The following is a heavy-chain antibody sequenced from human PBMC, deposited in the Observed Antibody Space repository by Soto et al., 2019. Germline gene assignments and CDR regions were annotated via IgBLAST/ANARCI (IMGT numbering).Heavy chain of an antibody. J-gene: IGHJ4*02. D-gene: IGHD3-22*01. CDR3: AKLNYYDSSGYYDY. V-gene: IGHV3-23*01. Sequence: EVQLLESGGGLVQPGGSLRLSCAASGFTFSSYAMSWVRQAPGKGLEWVSAISGSGGSTYYADSVKGRFTISRDNSKNALYLHMNSLRAEDTAVYYCAKLNYYDSSGYYDYWGQGTLVTVSS. CDR2: ISGSGGST. CDR1: GFTFSSYA.